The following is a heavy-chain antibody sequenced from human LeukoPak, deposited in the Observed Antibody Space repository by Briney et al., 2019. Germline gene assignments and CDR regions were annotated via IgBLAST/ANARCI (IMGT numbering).Heavy chain of an antibody. CDR3: ARRRSGDYDSSGYSDY. D-gene: IGHD3-22*01. CDR2: INANSGGT. J-gene: IGHJ4*02. Sequence: GASVKVSCKASGYTFTGYYMHWVRQAPGQGLEWMGRINANSGGTNYAQKFQGRVTMTRDTSISTAYMELSRLRSDDTAVYYCARRRSGDYDSSGYSDYWGQGTLVTVSS. V-gene: IGHV1-2*06. CDR1: GYTFTGYY.